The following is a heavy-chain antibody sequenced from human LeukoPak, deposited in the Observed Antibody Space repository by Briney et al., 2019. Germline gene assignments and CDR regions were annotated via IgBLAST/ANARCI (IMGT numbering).Heavy chain of an antibody. D-gene: IGHD3-3*01. Sequence: GGSLRLSCAASGFTFSSYAMSWVRRAPGKGLEWVSAISGRGGSTYYADSVKGRFTISRDNSKNTLYLQMNSLRAEDTAVYYCAKDLAKGAGRYDFWSGLVAHFDYWGQGTLVTVSS. V-gene: IGHV3-23*01. CDR2: ISGRGGST. CDR1: GFTFSSYA. CDR3: AKDLAKGAGRYDFWSGLVAHFDY. J-gene: IGHJ4*02.